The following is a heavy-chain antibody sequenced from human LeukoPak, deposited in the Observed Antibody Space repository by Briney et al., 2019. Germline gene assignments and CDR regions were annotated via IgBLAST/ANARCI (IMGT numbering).Heavy chain of an antibody. D-gene: IGHD5-12*01. CDR2: IYYSGST. CDR3: ASYSGYPFGSFDY. CDR1: GGSISGYY. V-gene: IGHV4-59*01. J-gene: IGHJ4*02. Sequence: PSETLSLTCTVSGGSISGYYWSWIRQPPGKGLEWIGYIYYSGSTNYNPSLKSRVTISVDTSKNQFSLKLSSVTAADTAVYYCASYSGYPFGSFDYWGQGTLVTVSS.